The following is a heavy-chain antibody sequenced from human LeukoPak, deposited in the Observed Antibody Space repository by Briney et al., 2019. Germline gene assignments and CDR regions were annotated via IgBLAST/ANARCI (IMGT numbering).Heavy chain of an antibody. CDR3: ARARYREINYAYAGGFYYMDV. V-gene: IGHV4-38-2*02. D-gene: IGHD1-26*01. CDR2: IIYSGST. Sequence: SETLSLTCTVSGYSISSGYYWGWIRQPPGKGLEWFGYIIYSGSTNSHPSLKSRVTISVDMSKPQFYLELSSVTAADTAVYYCARARYREINYAYAGGFYYMDVWGKGTTVTVSS. J-gene: IGHJ6*03. CDR1: GYSISSGYY.